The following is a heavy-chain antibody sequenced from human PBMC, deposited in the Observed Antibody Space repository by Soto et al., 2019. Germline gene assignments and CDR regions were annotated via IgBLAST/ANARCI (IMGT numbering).Heavy chain of an antibody. CDR2: ISWNSGSI. CDR1: GFIFDDYA. D-gene: IGHD3-10*01. Sequence: EVQLVESGGGLVQPGRSLRLSWAASGFIFDDYAMHWVRQAPGKGLEWVSGISWNSGSIGYADSVKGRFTISRDNAKNSLYLQMNSLRAEDTALYYCVKDIRFGYKGDGGWFDPWGQGTLVTVSS. V-gene: IGHV3-9*01. CDR3: VKDIRFGYKGDGGWFDP. J-gene: IGHJ5*02.